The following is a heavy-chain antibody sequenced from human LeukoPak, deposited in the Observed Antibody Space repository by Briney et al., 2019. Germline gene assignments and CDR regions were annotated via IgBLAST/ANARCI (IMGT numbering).Heavy chain of an antibody. CDR1: GFSFSSYS. CDR2: ISSSSSYI. J-gene: IGHJ5*02. Sequence: PGGSLTLSCAASGFSFSSYSMIWVRQAPGKGREGVSSISSSSSYIYYTDSVKGRFTISRDNAKNSLYLQMNSLRAEDTAVYYCARVSRSGSSWYWFDPWGQGTLVTVSS. D-gene: IGHD6-13*01. V-gene: IGHV3-21*01. CDR3: ARVSRSGSSWYWFDP.